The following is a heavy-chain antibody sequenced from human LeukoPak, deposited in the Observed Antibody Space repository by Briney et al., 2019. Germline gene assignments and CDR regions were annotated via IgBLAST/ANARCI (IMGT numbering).Heavy chain of an antibody. CDR1: GFTFSSYA. V-gene: IGHV3-23*01. CDR3: AKVGYSSGSY. CDR2: ISGSGGST. D-gene: IGHD6-19*01. J-gene: IGHJ4*02. Sequence: PGGSLRLSCAASGFTFSSYAMTWVRQVPGRGLEWVSGISGSGGSTYYADSVKGRFTISRDNSKNTLYLQMNSLRAEDTAVYYCAKVGYSSGSYWGQGTLITVSS.